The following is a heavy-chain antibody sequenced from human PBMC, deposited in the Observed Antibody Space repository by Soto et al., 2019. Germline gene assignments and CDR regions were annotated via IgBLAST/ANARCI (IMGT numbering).Heavy chain of an antibody. D-gene: IGHD6-13*01. J-gene: IGHJ6*02. CDR3: SRGSSSPGKYGMDV. CDR2: IRGKPYGGTT. Sequence: GGSLRLSCTGSGFTFGDYAINWIRQAPGKGLEWVGLIRGKPYGGTTEYAASVKGRLTISRNDSKSIAYLQMNSLKTEDTAVNYCSRGSSSPGKYGMDVWGQGTTVTVSS. V-gene: IGHV3-49*03. CDR1: GFTFGDYA.